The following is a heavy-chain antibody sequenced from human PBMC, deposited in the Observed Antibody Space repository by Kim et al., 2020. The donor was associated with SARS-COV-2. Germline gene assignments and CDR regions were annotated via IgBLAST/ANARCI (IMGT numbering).Heavy chain of an antibody. Sequence: SYAQKFQGRVTMTRDTSTSTVYMELSSLRSEDTAVYYCARDLGGGTNNDYWGQGTLVTVSS. V-gene: IGHV1-46*01. J-gene: IGHJ4*02. CDR3: ARDLGGGTNNDY. D-gene: IGHD1-1*01.